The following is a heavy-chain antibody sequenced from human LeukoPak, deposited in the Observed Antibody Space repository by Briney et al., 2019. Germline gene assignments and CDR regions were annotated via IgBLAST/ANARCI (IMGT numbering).Heavy chain of an antibody. J-gene: IGHJ4*02. D-gene: IGHD2-2*01. Sequence: SETLSLTCTVSGGSISSYYWSWIRQPPGKGLEWIGYIYYSGSTNYNPSLKSLVTISVDTSKNQFSLKLSAVTAADTAVYYCARGGPVVVVPAAMGVFDYWGQGTLVTVSS. CDR1: GGSISSYY. V-gene: IGHV4-59*01. CDR2: IYYSGST. CDR3: ARGGPVVVVPAAMGVFDY.